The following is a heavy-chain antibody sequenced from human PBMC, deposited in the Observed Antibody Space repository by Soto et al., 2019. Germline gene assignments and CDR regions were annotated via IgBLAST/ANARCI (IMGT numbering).Heavy chain of an antibody. CDR1: GGSFSGYY. D-gene: IGHD3-10*01. CDR3: ARGRGHY. CDR2: INHSGST. V-gene: IGHV4-34*01. J-gene: IGHJ4*02. Sequence: TSETLSLTCAVYGGSFSGYYWSWIRQPPGKGLEWIGEINHSGSTNYNPSLKGRVTISVDTSKNQFSLKLSSVTAADTAVYYCARGRGHYWGQGTLVTVSS.